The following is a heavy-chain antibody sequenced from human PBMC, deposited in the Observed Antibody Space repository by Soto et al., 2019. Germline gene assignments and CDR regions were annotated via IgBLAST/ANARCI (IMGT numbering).Heavy chain of an antibody. Sequence: QVQLQQWGAGLLKPSETLSLTCAVYGGSFSGYYWSWIRQPPGKGLEWIGEINHSGSTNYNPSLKSRVTISVDTSKNQFSLKLSSVTAADTAVYYCARGSVRGVKSTLPVNWFDPWGQGTLVTVSS. V-gene: IGHV4-34*01. CDR3: ARGSVRGVKSTLPVNWFDP. CDR2: INHSGST. J-gene: IGHJ5*02. CDR1: GGSFSGYY. D-gene: IGHD3-10*01.